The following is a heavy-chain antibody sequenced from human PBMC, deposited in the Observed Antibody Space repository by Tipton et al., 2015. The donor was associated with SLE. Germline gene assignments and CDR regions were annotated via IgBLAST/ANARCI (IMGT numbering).Heavy chain of an antibody. CDR1: GASISSGSYY. CDR2: VYPSGGT. CDR3: ARGAYCSGGNCYMMNPRDYYYYGMDV. Sequence: TLSLTCSVSGASISSGSYYWSWVRQPAGKGLEWIGHVYPSGGTNYNPSLESRVTISLDTSKNQFSLKLSSVTAADTAVYYCARGAYCSGGNCYMMNPRDYYYYGMDVWGQGTTVTVSS. D-gene: IGHD2-15*01. V-gene: IGHV4-61*09. J-gene: IGHJ6*02.